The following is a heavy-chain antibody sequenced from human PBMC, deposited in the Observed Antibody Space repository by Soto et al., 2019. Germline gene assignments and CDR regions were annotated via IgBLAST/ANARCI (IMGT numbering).Heavy chain of an antibody. V-gene: IGHV3-30*18. CDR3: AKAPTWDYYDTHIDY. Sequence: PGGSLRLSCAASGFTFSSYGMHWVRQAPGKGLEWVAVISYDGSNKYYADSVKGRFTISRDSSKNTLYLQMNSLRAEDTAVYYCAKAPTWDYYDTHIDYWGQGTLVTVSS. CDR2: ISYDGSNK. D-gene: IGHD3-22*01. CDR1: GFTFSSYG. J-gene: IGHJ4*02.